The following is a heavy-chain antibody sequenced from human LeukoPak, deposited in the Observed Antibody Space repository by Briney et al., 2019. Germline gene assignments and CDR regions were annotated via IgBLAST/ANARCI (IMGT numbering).Heavy chain of an antibody. CDR2: INPNSGGT. Sequence: ASVKVSCKASGYTFTGYYMHWVRQAPGQGLEWMGWINPNSGGTNYAQKFQGRVTMTRDTSISTAYMELSRLRSDDTAVYYCAREWRYIVATISLYYYYYMDVWGKGTTVTVSS. CDR1: GYTFTGYY. J-gene: IGHJ6*03. V-gene: IGHV1-2*02. D-gene: IGHD5-12*01. CDR3: AREWRYIVATISLYYYYYMDV.